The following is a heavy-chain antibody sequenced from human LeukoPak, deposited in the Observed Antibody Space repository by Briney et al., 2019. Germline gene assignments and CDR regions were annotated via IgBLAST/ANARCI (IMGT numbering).Heavy chain of an antibody. CDR3: ARHDPYSGIDY. D-gene: IGHD1-26*01. CDR1: GGSISNFY. CDR2: IYTSGST. J-gene: IGHJ4*02. V-gene: IGHV4-4*07. Sequence: PSETLSLTCTVSGGSISNFYWSWIRQPAGKGLEWIGRIYTSGSTNYNPSLKSGVTMSIDTSKNQFSLKLSSVTDADTAVYYCARHDPYSGIDYWGQGTLVTVSS.